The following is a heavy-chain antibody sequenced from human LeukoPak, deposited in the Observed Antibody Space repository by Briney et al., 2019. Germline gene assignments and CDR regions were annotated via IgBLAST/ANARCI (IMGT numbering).Heavy chain of an antibody. V-gene: IGHV3-23*01. CDR3: ARHGIAVAGIIQH. CDR1: GFTFSSSA. D-gene: IGHD6-19*01. J-gene: IGHJ1*01. Sequence: PGGSLRLSCAASGFTFSSSAMSWVRQAPGKGLEWVSAISNNGGYTYYADSVQGWFTISRDNSKSTLCLQMNSLRSEDTAVYYCARHGIAVAGIIQHWGQGTLVTVSS. CDR2: ISNNGGYT.